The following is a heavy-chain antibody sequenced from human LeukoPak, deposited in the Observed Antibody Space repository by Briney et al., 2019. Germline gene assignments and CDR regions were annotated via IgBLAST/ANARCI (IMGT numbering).Heavy chain of an antibody. CDR1: GFTFSSYS. J-gene: IGHJ4*02. V-gene: IGHV3-21*01. Sequence: GGSLRLSCAASGFTFSSYSMNWVRQAPGKGLEWVSSISSSSSYIYYADSVKGRFTISRDNAKNSLYLQMNSLRAEDTAVYYCARGIVRLSRGFDYWGQGTLVTVSS. CDR2: ISSSSSYI. CDR3: ARGIVRLSRGFDY. D-gene: IGHD3-10*02.